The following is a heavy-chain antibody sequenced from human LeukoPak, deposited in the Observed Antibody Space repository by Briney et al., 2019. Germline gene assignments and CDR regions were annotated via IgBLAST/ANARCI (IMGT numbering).Heavy chain of an antibody. CDR3: ARDWVLMDTAMVGYMDV. CDR2: IYSGGST. D-gene: IGHD5-18*01. J-gene: IGHJ6*03. CDR1: GFTVSSNY. V-gene: IGHV3-53*01. Sequence: GGSLRLSCAASGFTVSSNYMSWVRQAPGKGLEWVSVIYSGGSTYYADSVKGRFTISRDNSKNTLYLQMNSLRAEDTAVYYCARDWVLMDTAMVGYMDVWGKGTTVTVSS.